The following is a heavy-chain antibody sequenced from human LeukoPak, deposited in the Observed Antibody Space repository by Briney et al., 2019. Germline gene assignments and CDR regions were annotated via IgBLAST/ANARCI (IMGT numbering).Heavy chain of an antibody. CDR2: TYYRSKWNN. CDR3: ARKPIVRSSWYYFDY. CDR1: GDRVSSNSAT. J-gene: IGHJ4*02. Sequence: SQTLSLTCAISGDRVSSNSATWNWIRQSPSRGLEWLGRTYYRSKWNNDYAVSVKSRITINPDTSKNQFSLQLSSVTAADTAVCYCARKPIVRSSWYYFDYWGQGTPVTVSS. D-gene: IGHD6-13*01. V-gene: IGHV6-1*01.